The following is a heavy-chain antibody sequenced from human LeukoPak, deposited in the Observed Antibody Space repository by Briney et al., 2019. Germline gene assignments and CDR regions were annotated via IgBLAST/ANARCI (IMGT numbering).Heavy chain of an antibody. V-gene: IGHV1-18*04. CDR1: GYTFTSYG. J-gene: IGHJ4*02. Sequence: GASVKVSCKASGYTFTSYGISWVRQARGQGLEWMGWISAYNGNTNYAQKLQGRVTMTTDTSTSTAYMELRSLRSDDTAVYYCARAGSSGWYGGDVYWGQGTLVTVSS. CDR2: ISAYNGNT. D-gene: IGHD6-19*01. CDR3: ARAGSSGWYGGDVY.